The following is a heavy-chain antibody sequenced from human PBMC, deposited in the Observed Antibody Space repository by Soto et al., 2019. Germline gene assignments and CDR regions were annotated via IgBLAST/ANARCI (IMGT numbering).Heavy chain of an antibody. CDR1: GLTVSSSY. CDR3: ARLPTPSATFDY. CDR2: IYSGGST. V-gene: IGHV3-53*01. J-gene: IGHJ4*02. Sequence: CAASGLTVSSSYMCWVRQAPGKGLEWVSVIYSGGSTYYADSVKVRFTISRDNSKNMLYLQMNTLRAEDTAVYYCARLPTPSATFDYWGQGTLVTVSS.